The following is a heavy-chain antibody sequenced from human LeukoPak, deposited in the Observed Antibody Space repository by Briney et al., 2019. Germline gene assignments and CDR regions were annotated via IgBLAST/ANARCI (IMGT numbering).Heavy chain of an antibody. CDR3: ARDKSPYYYDSSGQNWFDP. Sequence: SETLSLTCAVSGYSISSGYYWGWIRQPPGKGLEWFGSIYHSGSTYYNPSLKSRVTISVDTSKNQFSLKLSSVTAADTAVYYCARDKSPYYYDSSGQNWFDPWGQGTLVTVSS. D-gene: IGHD3-22*01. V-gene: IGHV4-38-2*02. CDR1: GYSISSGYY. J-gene: IGHJ5*02. CDR2: IYHSGST.